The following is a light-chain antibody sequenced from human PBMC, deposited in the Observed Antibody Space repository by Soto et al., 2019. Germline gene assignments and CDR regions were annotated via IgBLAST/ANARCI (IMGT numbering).Light chain of an antibody. Sequence: EIVLTQSPGTLSLSPGERATLSCRASQSVSSSYLAWYQQKPGQAPRLLIYGASSRATGIPDRFSGSGLGTDFTLTIRRLEPEDFAVYYCQQYGSSPMYTFGQGPKLEIK. J-gene: IGKJ2*01. CDR3: QQYGSSPMYT. CDR2: GAS. V-gene: IGKV3-20*01. CDR1: QSVSSSY.